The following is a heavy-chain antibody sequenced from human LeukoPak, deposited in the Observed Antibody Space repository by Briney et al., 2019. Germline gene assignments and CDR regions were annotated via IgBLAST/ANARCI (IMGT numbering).Heavy chain of an antibody. CDR2: IRSIAYGGTT. V-gene: IGHV3-49*04. Sequence: GRSLRLSCTASGLAFRDYAMSGVGQAPGKGRDGVGFIRSIAYGGTTESAASVNGRFPISRYAYKSIAYLQLNSLKPEDTAVSYYSFKYDYVWGSYRQGAFDIWGPGTMVTVSS. CDR1: GLAFRDYA. J-gene: IGHJ3*02. CDR3: SFKYDYVWGSYRQGAFDI. D-gene: IGHD3-16*02.